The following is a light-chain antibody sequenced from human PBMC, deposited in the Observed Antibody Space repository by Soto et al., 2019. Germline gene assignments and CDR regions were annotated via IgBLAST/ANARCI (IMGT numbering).Light chain of an antibody. CDR1: SSDVGGYDY. V-gene: IGLV2-14*03. CDR3: SSYTTTGTLVV. J-gene: IGLJ3*02. CDR2: DVN. Sequence: QAVVTQPASVSGSPGQSVTVSCTGTSSDVGGYDYVSWYQQHPGKAPKLMLYDVNRRPSGISDRFSGSRSGNTASLTISGLQAEDEADYFCSSYTTTGTLVVFGGGTQLTVL.